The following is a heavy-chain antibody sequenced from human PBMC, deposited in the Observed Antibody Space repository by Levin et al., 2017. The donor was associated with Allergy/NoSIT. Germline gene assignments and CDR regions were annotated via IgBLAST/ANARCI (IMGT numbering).Heavy chain of an antibody. V-gene: IGHV3-33*01. Sequence: AGGSLRLSCAASGFTFSNYAMHWVRQAPGKGLEWVAVIWYDGSNKYYVDSVKGRFTISRDNSKNTLYLQMNSLRAEDTAVYYCARVLRGAGFDYWGQGTLVTVSS. CDR1: GFTFSNYA. CDR2: IWYDGSNK. J-gene: IGHJ4*02. CDR3: ARVLRGAGFDY. D-gene: IGHD3-10*01.